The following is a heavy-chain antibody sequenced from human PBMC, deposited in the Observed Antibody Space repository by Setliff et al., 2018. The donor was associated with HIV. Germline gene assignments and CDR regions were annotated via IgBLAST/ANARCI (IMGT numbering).Heavy chain of an antibody. CDR2: IGGSGVST. CDR1: GFTFSAYA. V-gene: IGHV3-23*01. CDR3: VRTIGNWGPGNH. J-gene: IGHJ5*02. Sequence: GGSLRLSCAASGFTFSAYAMTWVRQAPGKGLEWVSVIGGSGVSTYYAESVKGRFIISRDNSKNTLYLEMNSLRVEDTAVYYCVRTIGNWGPGNHWGQGTLVTVSS. D-gene: IGHD3-10*01.